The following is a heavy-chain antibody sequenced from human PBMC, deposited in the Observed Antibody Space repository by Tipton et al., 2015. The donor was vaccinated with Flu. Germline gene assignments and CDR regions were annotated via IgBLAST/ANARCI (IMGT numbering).Heavy chain of an antibody. CDR3: ARVSPRRVSAVVVVMLPEGYFDY. CDR2: INHSGST. D-gene: IGHD2-15*01. Sequence: TLSLTCSVYGGSFSGYYWTWIRQPPGKGLEWIGEINHSGSTHYSSSLKSRVTMSVDSSKSQFSLHLSSVTAADTAVYYCARVSPRRVSAVVVVMLPEGYFDYWGQGTLVIVSS. V-gene: IGHV4-34*01. CDR1: GGSFSGYY. J-gene: IGHJ4*02.